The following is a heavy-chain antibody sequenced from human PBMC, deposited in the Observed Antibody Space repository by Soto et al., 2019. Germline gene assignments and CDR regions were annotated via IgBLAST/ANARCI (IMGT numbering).Heavy chain of an antibody. D-gene: IGHD3-22*01. J-gene: IGHJ4*02. CDR3: ARNYPDSKVFAY. CDR2: IYHSGST. V-gene: IGHV4-30-2*01. Sequence: SETLSLTCAVSGGSIRSVGYSWSWFRQPPGKGLEWIGYIYHSGSTYYDPSLNSRVTISIDTSKNQFSLKLTSVTAADMAVYYCARNYPDSKVFAYWGLVTPVSVS. CDR1: GGSIRSVGYS.